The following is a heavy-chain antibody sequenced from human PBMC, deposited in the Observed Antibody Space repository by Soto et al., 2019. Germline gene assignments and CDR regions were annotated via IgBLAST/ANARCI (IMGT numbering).Heavy chain of an antibody. D-gene: IGHD5-12*01. CDR2: ISDDGSTK. CDR1: GFTFSSYG. V-gene: IGHV3-30*18. CDR3: AKAQERGGNDLKVDH. J-gene: IGHJ4*02. Sequence: QVQLVESGGGMVQPGRSLRLSCAASGFTFSSYGMHWVRQAPGKRLEWVAIISDDGSTKHYVDSVKGRFTVSRDNSKNTRYVELNSLRPEDTAVYYCAKAQERGGNDLKVDHWCRGTLVTVSS.